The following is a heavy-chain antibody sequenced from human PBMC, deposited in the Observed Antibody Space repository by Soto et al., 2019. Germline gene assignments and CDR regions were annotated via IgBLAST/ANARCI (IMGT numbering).Heavy chain of an antibody. CDR3: AKDQYSYGYTPGDWFDP. J-gene: IGHJ5*02. Sequence: QPGGSLRLSCAASGFTFSSYAMSWVRQAPGKGLEWVSAISGSGGSTYYADSVKGRFTISRDNSKNTLYLQMNSLRAEDTAVYYCAKDQYSYGYTPGDWFDPWGQGTLVTVSS. V-gene: IGHV3-23*01. CDR2: ISGSGGST. CDR1: GFTFSSYA. D-gene: IGHD5-18*01.